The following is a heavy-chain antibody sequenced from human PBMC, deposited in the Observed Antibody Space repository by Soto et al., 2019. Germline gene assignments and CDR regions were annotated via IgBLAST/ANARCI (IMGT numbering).Heavy chain of an antibody. V-gene: IGHV3-23*01. J-gene: IGHJ6*03. CDR1: GFTFNIYA. Sequence: PGGSLRLSCAASGFTFNIYAMSWVRQAPGKGLEWVSSISGSGDNTYYADSVKGRFTISRDNSKNTLYLQMSSLRAEDTAVYYCAKSASGNKYYYYYMDVWGKGPTVTVSS. D-gene: IGHD3-10*01. CDR2: ISGSGDNT. CDR3: AKSASGNKYYYYYMDV.